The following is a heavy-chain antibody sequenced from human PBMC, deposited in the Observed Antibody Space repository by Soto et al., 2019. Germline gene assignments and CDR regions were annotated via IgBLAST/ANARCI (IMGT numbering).Heavy chain of an antibody. CDR1: GGTFSSYA. CDR2: SIPSFGTA. CDR3: SIVLELNYYYGMYV. D-gene: IGHD1-7*01. Sequence: QVQLVQSGAEVTKPGSSVKVSCKASGGTFSSYAISWVRQAPGQGLEWMGGSIPSFGTANYAQNVQGRVTITAAESTSTAYMELSSLRSEDTAVYYWSIVLELNYYYGMYVWGQGTTVTVSS. J-gene: IGHJ6*02. V-gene: IGHV1-69*12.